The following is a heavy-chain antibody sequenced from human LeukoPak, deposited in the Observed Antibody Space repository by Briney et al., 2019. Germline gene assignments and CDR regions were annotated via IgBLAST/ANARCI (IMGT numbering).Heavy chain of an antibody. Sequence: ASVKVSCKASGYTFTGYYMHWVRHAPVKGLDRMGLINPNIGGTNNAKKFQGWVTMTRDTSISTAYMELSRLRSDDTAVYYCARDPSPYCSSTSCYEGGGNYYYGMDVWGQGTTVTVSS. CDR2: INPNIGGT. CDR3: ARDPSPYCSSTSCYEGGGNYYYGMDV. V-gene: IGHV1-2*04. D-gene: IGHD2-2*01. J-gene: IGHJ6*02. CDR1: GYTFTGYY.